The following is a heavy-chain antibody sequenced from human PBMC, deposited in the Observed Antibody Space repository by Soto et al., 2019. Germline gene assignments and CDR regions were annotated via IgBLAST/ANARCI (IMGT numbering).Heavy chain of an antibody. CDR3: AKDQHPFTVTPDSIGY. CDR1: GFTFSSYG. J-gene: IGHJ4*02. Sequence: GGSLRLSCAASGFTFSSYGMHWVRQAPGKGLEWVAVISYDGSNKYYADSVKGRFTISRDNSKNTLYLQMNSLRAEDTAVYYCAKDQHPFTVTPDSIGYWGQGTLVTVSS. CDR2: ISYDGSNK. V-gene: IGHV3-30*18. D-gene: IGHD4-17*01.